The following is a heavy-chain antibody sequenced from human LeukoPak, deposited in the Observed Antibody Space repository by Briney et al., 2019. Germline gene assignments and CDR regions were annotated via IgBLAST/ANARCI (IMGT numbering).Heavy chain of an antibody. CDR2: INPSGGST. V-gene: IGHV1-46*01. J-gene: IGHJ4*02. Sequence: SVKVSCKASGYTFTSYYMHWVRQAPGQGLEWMGIINPSGGSTSYAQKFQGRVTMTRDTSTSTVYMELSSLRSEDTAVYYCARDWYGDYGIGLGYFDYWGQGTLVTVSS. D-gene: IGHD4-17*01. CDR1: GYTFTSYY. CDR3: ARDWYGDYGIGLGYFDY.